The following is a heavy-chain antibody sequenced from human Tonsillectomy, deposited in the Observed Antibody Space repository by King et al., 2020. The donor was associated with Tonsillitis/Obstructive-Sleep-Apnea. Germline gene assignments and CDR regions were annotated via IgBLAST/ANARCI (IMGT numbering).Heavy chain of an antibody. J-gene: IGHJ4*02. CDR3: AVGGYSGD. CDR1: GGSITSSGHY. CDR2: IRYSGST. D-gene: IGHD5-12*01. V-gene: IGHV4-39*01. Sequence: LQLQESGPGLVKPSETLSLTCTVSGGSITSSGHYWNWIRQPPGKGLGWIGSIRYSGSTYYNPSLKSRITISADTSKNQISLKLTSVTAADTAVYYCAVGGYSGDWGQGTLVTVSS.